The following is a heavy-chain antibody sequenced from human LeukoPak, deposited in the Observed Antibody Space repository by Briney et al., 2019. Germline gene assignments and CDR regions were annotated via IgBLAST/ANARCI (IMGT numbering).Heavy chain of an antibody. Sequence: GASVKVSCKVSGYTLTELSMHWVRQAPGKGLEWMGGFDPEDGETIYAQKFQGRVTMTEDTSTDTAYMELSSLRSEDTAVYYCATFAGVVVVADALGAFDIWGQGTMVTVSS. J-gene: IGHJ3*02. CDR2: FDPEDGET. CDR1: GYTLTELS. CDR3: ATFAGVVVVADALGAFDI. D-gene: IGHD2-15*01. V-gene: IGHV1-24*01.